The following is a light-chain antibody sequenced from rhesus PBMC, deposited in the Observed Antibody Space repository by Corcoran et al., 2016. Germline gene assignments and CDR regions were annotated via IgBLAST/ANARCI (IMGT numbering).Light chain of an antibody. CDR2: KAS. J-gene: IGKJ1*01. CDR1: ENVNNY. V-gene: IGKV1-74*01. CDR3: QHGYGTPRT. Sequence: DIQMTQSPSSLSASVGDRVTITCRVSENVNNYLNWYQQKPGKAPKLLVYKASTLQSGVPSRFSGSGSGTDYTFTFTSLQPEDVATYYCQHGYGTPRTFGQGTKVEIK.